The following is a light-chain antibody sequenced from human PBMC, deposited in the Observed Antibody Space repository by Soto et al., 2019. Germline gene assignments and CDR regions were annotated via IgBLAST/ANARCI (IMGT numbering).Light chain of an antibody. CDR2: KAS. CDR1: HSISDW. J-gene: IGKJ5*01. CDR3: QQRSNWFT. V-gene: IGKV1-5*03. Sequence: DIQMSQSPSTLSASVGDRVTITCRASHSISDWVAWYQQKPGKAPEVLIYKASTLQSGVPSRFSGSGSGTEFTLTISSLQPDDFAVYYCQQRSNWFTFGQGTRLEI.